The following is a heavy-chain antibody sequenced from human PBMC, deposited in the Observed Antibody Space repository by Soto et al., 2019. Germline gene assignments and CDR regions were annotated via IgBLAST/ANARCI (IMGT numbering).Heavy chain of an antibody. CDR3: ARLALDFWSGQSDY. CDR1: GGSISSSSYY. D-gene: IGHD3-3*01. J-gene: IGHJ4*02. CDR2: IYYSGST. V-gene: IGHV4-39*01. Sequence: QLQLQESGPGLVKPSETLSLTCTVSGGSISSSSYYWGWIRQPPGKGLEWIGSIYYSGSTYYNPSLKSRVTIAVDTSKNQFSLKLSSVTAADTAGYYCARLALDFWSGQSDYWGQGTLVTVSS.